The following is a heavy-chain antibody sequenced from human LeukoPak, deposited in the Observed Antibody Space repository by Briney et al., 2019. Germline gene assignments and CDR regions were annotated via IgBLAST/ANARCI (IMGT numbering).Heavy chain of an antibody. D-gene: IGHD3-22*01. J-gene: IGHJ4*02. V-gene: IGHV3-9*03. Sequence: LGRSLRLSCAASGFTLDDYAMHWVRQAPGKGLEWVSGISWNSGSIGYADSVKGRFTISRDNAKNSLYLQMDSLRAEDMALYYCVRAEEPYDSSGYTFDYWGQGTLVTVSS. CDR3: VRAEEPYDSSGYTFDY. CDR2: ISWNSGSI. CDR1: GFTLDDYA.